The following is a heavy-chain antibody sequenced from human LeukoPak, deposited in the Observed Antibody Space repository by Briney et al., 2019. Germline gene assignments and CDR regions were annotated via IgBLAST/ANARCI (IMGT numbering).Heavy chain of an antibody. V-gene: IGHV3-30*02. CDR1: GFTFSTHG. D-gene: IGHD5-24*01. Sequence: GGSLRLSCAASGFTFSTHGMHWVRQAPGKGLEWVAFIRYDGINKYYADSVKGRFPISRDSFKNTLYLQMNSLRPEDAAVYYCARDGYNPALYYMDVWGKGTTVTVSS. J-gene: IGHJ6*03. CDR2: IRYDGINK. CDR3: ARDGYNPALYYMDV.